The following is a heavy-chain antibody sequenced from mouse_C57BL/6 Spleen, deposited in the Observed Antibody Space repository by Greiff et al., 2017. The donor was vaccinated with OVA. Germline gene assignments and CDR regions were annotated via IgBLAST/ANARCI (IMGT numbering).Heavy chain of an antibody. CDR2: INPSNGGT. J-gene: IGHJ1*03. CDR1: GYTFTSYW. D-gene: IGHD1-1*01. CDR3: ARRYGSSDWYFDV. Sequence: QVQLQQSGTELVKPGASVKLSCKASGYTFTSYWMHWVKQRPGQGLEWIGNINPSNGGTNYNEKFKSKTTLTVDKSSSTAYKQLSSLTSEDSAVYYCARRYGSSDWYFDVWGTGTTVTVSS. V-gene: IGHV1-53*01.